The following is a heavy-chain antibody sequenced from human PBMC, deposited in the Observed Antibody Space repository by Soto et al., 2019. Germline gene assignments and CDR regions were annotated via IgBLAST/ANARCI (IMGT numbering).Heavy chain of an antibody. J-gene: IGHJ4*02. Sequence: QVQLQESGPGLVKPSETLSLTCTVSGGSISSYYWSWIRQPPGKGLEWIGYIYYSGSTNYNPSLKSRVTIAVDTSKTQFSLKLSSVTAADTAVYYCARSPGSSWPYADYWGQGTLVTVSS. V-gene: IGHV4-59*08. CDR2: IYYSGST. CDR3: ARSPGSSWPYADY. CDR1: GGSISSYY. D-gene: IGHD6-13*01.